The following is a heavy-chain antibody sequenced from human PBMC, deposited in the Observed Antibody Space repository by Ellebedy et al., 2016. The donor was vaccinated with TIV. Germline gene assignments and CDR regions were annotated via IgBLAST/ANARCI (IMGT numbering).Heavy chain of an antibody. Sequence: SETLSLXXTVSGDSVNNYFWSWIRQAPGKGLEWIGHIHYSGVTYYRPSLQSRVTLSVDTPKNQLSLKLRSVTAADTAIYYCARAYSLVPPEFNPWGQGTLVTVSS. CDR3: ARAYSLVPPEFNP. V-gene: IGHV4-59*02. D-gene: IGHD2-21*01. J-gene: IGHJ5*02. CDR1: GDSVNNYF. CDR2: IHYSGVT.